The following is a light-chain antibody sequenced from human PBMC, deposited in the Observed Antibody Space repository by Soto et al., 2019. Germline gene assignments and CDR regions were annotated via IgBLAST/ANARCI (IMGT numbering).Light chain of an antibody. CDR3: QSYDNSLGVCYV. CDR2: GNR. J-gene: IGLJ1*01. CDR1: SSNLGAGYD. V-gene: IGLV1-40*01. Sequence: QSGLTQPPSVSFAPGQRVTISGTGSSSNLGAGYDVHWYQLLPGTAPKLLIYGNRNRPSGVPDRFSGSKSGTSASLAITGLQAEDEADYYCQSYDNSLGVCYVFGTGTKVTVL.